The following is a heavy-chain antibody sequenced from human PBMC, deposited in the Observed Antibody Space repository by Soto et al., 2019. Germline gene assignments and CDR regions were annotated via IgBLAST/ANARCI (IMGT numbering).Heavy chain of an antibody. D-gene: IGHD3-9*01. CDR1: GGTFISYA. J-gene: IGHJ6*02. V-gene: IGHV1-69*13. CDR2: IIPIFGTA. Sequence: SVKVSCKASGGTFISYAISWVRQAPGQGLEWMGGIIPIFGTANYAQKFQGRVTITADESTSTAYMELSSLRSEDTAVYYCARDGYYDILTPRNYGMDVWGQGTTVTVSS. CDR3: ARDGYYDILTPRNYGMDV.